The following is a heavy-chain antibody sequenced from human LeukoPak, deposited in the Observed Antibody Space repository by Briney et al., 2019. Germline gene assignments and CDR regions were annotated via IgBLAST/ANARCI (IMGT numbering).Heavy chain of an antibody. Sequence: PSETLSLTCSVSGAYMSNYYWTWVRQSPAQGLEWIGRLHASESTIYNPCLKSRVTMSLTTSKDQLSLTVTSVTAADSAMYYCASLSSGAGFDVWGQGTVVTVSS. V-gene: IGHV4-4*07. D-gene: IGHD3-22*01. J-gene: IGHJ3*01. CDR2: LHASEST. CDR1: GAYMSNYY. CDR3: ASLSSGAGFDV.